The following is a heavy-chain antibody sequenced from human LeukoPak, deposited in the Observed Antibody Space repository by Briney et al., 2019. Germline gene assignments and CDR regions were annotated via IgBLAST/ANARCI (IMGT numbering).Heavy chain of an antibody. J-gene: IGHJ4*02. CDR1: GGSISSSSYY. D-gene: IGHD5-18*01. V-gene: IGHV4-39*01. CDR2: IYYSGNT. Sequence: SQTLPLTCTVSGGSISSSSYYWGWIRQPPGKGLEWIGSIYYSGNTYYNPSLKSRVTISVDTSKNQFSLKLSSVTAADTAVYYCARQTLGYSYGYDYWGQGTLVTVSS. CDR3: ARQTLGYSYGYDY.